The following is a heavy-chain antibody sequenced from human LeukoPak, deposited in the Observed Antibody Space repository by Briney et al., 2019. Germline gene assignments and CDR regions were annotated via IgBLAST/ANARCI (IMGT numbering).Heavy chain of an antibody. CDR3: AKVDGFIVATILGYDY. Sequence: GGSLRLSCAASGFTFSSYAMSWVRQAPGKELEWVSAISGSGGSTYYADSVKGRFTISRDNSKNTLYLQMNSLRAEDTAVYYCAKVDGFIVATILGYDYWGQGTLVTVSS. V-gene: IGHV3-23*01. CDR1: GFTFSSYA. J-gene: IGHJ4*02. D-gene: IGHD5-12*01. CDR2: ISGSGGST.